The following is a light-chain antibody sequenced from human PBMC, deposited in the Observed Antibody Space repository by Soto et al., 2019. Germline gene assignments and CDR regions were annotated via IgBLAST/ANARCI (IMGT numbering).Light chain of an antibody. Sequence: SELSRSPSFLCASVRERVTITGGASEDISSYLVWYQQKPGKAPKLLIYAASTLESGVPSRFSGSGSGTDFTLTRSSLQPEAFAPYYCHHRNSYPLTFGGGTKVDI. CDR1: EDISSY. CDR3: HHRNSYPLT. V-gene: IGKV1-9*01. CDR2: AAS. J-gene: IGKJ4*01.